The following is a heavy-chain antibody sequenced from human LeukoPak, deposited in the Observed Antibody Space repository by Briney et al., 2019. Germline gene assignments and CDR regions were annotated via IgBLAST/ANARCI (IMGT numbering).Heavy chain of an antibody. V-gene: IGHV1-18*01. J-gene: IGHJ4*02. D-gene: IGHD3-16*02. CDR2: ISAYNGNT. CDR3: ARVYEYYDYVWGSYRQADY. CDR1: GYTFTSYG. Sequence: ASVKVSCKASGYTFTSYGISWVRQAPGQGLEWMGWISAYNGNTNYAQKLQGRVTMTTDTSTSTACMELRSLRSDDAAVYYCARVYEYYDYVWGSYRQADYWGQGTLVTVSS.